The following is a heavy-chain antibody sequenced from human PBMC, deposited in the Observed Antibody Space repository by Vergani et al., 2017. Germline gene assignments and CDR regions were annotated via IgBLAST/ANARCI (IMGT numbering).Heavy chain of an antibody. D-gene: IGHD4-17*01. V-gene: IGHV4-39*01. CDR1: GGSITSSSYY. CDR2: IYHSGGA. Sequence: QLHLQESGPGLVKPSETLSLTCTVSGGSITSSSYYWGWIRQPPGKGLEWIGNIYHSGGAYYNPSLKGRVTISVDTSKNQFSLEVTSVTAADTAVYYCARVGRDYGVPTADYFDYWGQGTLVTVSS. J-gene: IGHJ4*02. CDR3: ARVGRDYGVPTADYFDY.